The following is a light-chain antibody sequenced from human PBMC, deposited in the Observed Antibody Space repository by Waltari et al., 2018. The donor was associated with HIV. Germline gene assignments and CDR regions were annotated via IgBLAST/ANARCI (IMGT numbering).Light chain of an antibody. Sequence: DIQMTQSPSSLSASVGDRVTITCRPSQSISNHLNWYQQKPEKAPKLLIYAASNLQSGVPSRFRGTGSGTDFTLTISSLQPTDLATYYCQQSYSTPQTFGQGTKAEIK. CDR2: AAS. V-gene: IGKV1-39*01. CDR1: QSISNH. CDR3: QQSYSTPQT. J-gene: IGKJ1*01.